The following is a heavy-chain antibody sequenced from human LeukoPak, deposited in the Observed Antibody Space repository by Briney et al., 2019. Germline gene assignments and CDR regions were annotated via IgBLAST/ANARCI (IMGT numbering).Heavy chain of an antibody. CDR1: GFTFSSYA. V-gene: IGHV3-23*01. J-gene: IGHJ4*02. CDR2: ISGSGGST. Sequence: GRSLRLSCAASGFTFSSYAMSWVRQAPGKGLEWVSAISGSGGSTYYADSVKGRFTISRDNSKNTLYLQMNSLRAEDTAVYYCAKDLPPKHCSSTSCYISDWGQGTLVTVSS. D-gene: IGHD2-2*02. CDR3: AKDLPPKHCSSTSCYISD.